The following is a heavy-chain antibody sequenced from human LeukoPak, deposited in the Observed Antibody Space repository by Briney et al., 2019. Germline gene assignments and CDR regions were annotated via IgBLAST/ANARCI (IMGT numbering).Heavy chain of an antibody. J-gene: IGHJ4*02. V-gene: IGHV3-21*01. CDR1: GFTFSSYS. CDR2: ISSSSSYI. Sequence: GGSLRLSCAASGFTFSSYSMNWVRQAPGKGLEWVSSISSSSSYIYHADSVKGRFTISRDNAKNSLYLQMNSLRAEDTAVYYCARDYYDSSAMVYWGQGTLVTVSS. D-gene: IGHD3-22*01. CDR3: ARDYYDSSAMVY.